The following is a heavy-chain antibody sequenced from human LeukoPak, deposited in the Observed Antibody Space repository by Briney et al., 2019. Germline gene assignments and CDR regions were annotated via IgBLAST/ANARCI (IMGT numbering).Heavy chain of an antibody. D-gene: IGHD1-26*01. J-gene: IGHJ4*02. CDR3: SRESGAFSPFGY. CDR1: GGSISSTNW. Sequence: SETLSLTCGVSGGSISSTNWYSWVRQPPGQGLEWIGEISLSGLTNYNPSLKSRVTMSLDKSKNLLSLTLTSVTAADTAVYYCSRESGAFSPFGYWGQGTLVTVTS. CDR2: ISLSGLT. V-gene: IGHV4-4*02.